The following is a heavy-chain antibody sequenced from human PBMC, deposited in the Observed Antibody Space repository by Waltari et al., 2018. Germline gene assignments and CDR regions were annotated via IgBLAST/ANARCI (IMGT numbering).Heavy chain of an antibody. CDR2: MHHSGTT. V-gene: IGHV4-38-2*01. CDR1: GYSISSGYY. J-gene: IGHJ4*02. Sequence: QVQLQESGPGLVKPSETLSLTCAVSGYSISSGYYWSWIRQPPGEGLEWIGCMHHSGTTYYNPSLKSRVTISVNTSKSQFSLKLSSVTAADTAVYYCARRVSTGWQYNYFDYWGQGTPVTVSS. CDR3: ARRVSTGWQYNYFDY. D-gene: IGHD6-25*01.